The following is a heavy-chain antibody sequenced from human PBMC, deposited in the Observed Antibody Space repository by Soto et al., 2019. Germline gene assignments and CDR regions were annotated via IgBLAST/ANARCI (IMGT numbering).Heavy chain of an antibody. V-gene: IGHV1-18*01. CDR2: ISAYNGNT. J-gene: IGHJ5*02. CDR1: GYTFTSYG. Sequence: QVQLVQSGGEVKKPGASVKVSCKASGYTFTSYGISWVRQAPGQGLEWMGRISAYNGNTNYAQKLQGRVTMTTDTXXXXXXXXXXXXXXXXXXXXXCAXXXXXLGHWFDPWGQGTLVTVSS. CDR3: AXXXXXLGHWFDP.